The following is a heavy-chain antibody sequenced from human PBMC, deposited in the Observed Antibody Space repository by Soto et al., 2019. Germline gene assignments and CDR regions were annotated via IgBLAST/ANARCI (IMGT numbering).Heavy chain of an antibody. Sequence: ASVKVSCKDSGYTFTNYAMHWVRQAPGQRLEWMGWINAGNGNTRYSQRFQGRVTVTRDTSASTAYMELSSLRSEDTAVYYCARAVAVPADFDYWGQGTLVTVSS. V-gene: IGHV1-3*01. CDR3: ARAVAVPADFDY. CDR2: INAGNGNT. CDR1: GYTFTNYA. J-gene: IGHJ4*02. D-gene: IGHD6-19*01.